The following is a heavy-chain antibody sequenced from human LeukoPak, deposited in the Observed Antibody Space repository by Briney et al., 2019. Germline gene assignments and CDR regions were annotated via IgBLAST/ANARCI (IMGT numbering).Heavy chain of an antibody. J-gene: IGHJ6*02. CDR1: GGTFSSYA. Sequence: SVKVSCKASGGTFSSYAISWVRQAPGQGLEWMGGIIPIFGTANYAQKFQGRVTITADESTSTAYMELSSLRSEDTAVYYCASFDIVVVPAAPPYNYYYYGMDVWGQGTTVTVSS. V-gene: IGHV1-69*13. D-gene: IGHD2-2*01. CDR3: ASFDIVVVPAAPPYNYYYYGMDV. CDR2: IIPIFGTA.